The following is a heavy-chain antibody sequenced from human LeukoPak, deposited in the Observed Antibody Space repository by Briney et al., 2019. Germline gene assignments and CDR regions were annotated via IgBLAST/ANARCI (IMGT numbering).Heavy chain of an antibody. Sequence: GGSLRLSCAASGFTFSSYGMHWVRQAPGKGLEWVAVISYDGSNKYYADSVKGRFTISRDNSKNTQYLQMNSLRAEDTAVYYCAKDSEYSSSWYYFDYWGQGTLVTVSS. V-gene: IGHV3-30*18. CDR3: AKDSEYSSSWYYFDY. D-gene: IGHD6-13*01. CDR1: GFTFSSYG. J-gene: IGHJ4*02. CDR2: ISYDGSNK.